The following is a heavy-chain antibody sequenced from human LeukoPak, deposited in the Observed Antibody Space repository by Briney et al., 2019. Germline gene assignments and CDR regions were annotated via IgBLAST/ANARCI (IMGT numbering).Heavy chain of an antibody. V-gene: IGHV4-34*01. CDR1: GGSFSGYY. CDR3: ARASLTFSASDY. J-gene: IGHJ4*02. Sequence: ETLSLTCAVYGGSFSGYYWSWIRQPPGKGLEWIGEINHSGSTNYNPSLKSRVTISVDTSKNQFSLKLSSVTAADTAVYYCARASLTFSASDYWGQGTLVTVSS. CDR2: INHSGST. D-gene: IGHD4/OR15-4a*01.